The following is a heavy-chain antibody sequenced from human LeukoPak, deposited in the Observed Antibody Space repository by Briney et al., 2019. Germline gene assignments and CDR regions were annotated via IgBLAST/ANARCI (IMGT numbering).Heavy chain of an antibody. J-gene: IGHJ4*02. CDR1: GYSFTSYW. CDR3: ARPGRSFSGGVDY. V-gene: IGHV5-51*01. Sequence: GESLKISCKGSGYSFTSYWIGWVRQMPGKGLECLGIIYPGDSDTRYSPSFQGQVTISADKSISTAYLQWSSLKASDTAMYYCARPGRSFSGGVDYWGQGTLVTVSS. CDR2: IYPGDSDT. D-gene: IGHD6-13*01.